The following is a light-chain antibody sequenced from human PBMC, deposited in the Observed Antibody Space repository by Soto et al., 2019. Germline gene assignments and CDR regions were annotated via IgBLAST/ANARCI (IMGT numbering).Light chain of an antibody. Sequence: QPVLTQPPSASGTPGQRVTISCSGSSSNIGSNYVYWYQQLPGTAPKLLIYRNNQRPSGVPDRFSGSKSGTSASLAISGLRSEDEADYYCAAWDDSLSGSSKVFGGGTKLTVL. J-gene: IGLJ2*01. V-gene: IGLV1-47*01. CDR2: RNN. CDR3: AAWDDSLSGSSKV. CDR1: SSNIGSNY.